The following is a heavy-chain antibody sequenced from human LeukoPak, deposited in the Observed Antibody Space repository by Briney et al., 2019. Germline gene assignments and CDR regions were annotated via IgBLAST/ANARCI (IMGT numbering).Heavy chain of an antibody. D-gene: IGHD2-15*01. V-gene: IGHV3-48*02. J-gene: IGHJ4*02. Sequence: DSVKGRFTISRDNAKNSLYLQMNSLRDEDTAVYYCAREPSDIWGQGALVTVSS. CDR3: AREPSDI.